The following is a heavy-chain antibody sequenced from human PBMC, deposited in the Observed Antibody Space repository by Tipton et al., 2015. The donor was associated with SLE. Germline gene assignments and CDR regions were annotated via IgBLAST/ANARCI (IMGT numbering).Heavy chain of an antibody. CDR1: GITFSDHY. CDR3: RFWSGSHSRDY. V-gene: IGHV3-72*01. Sequence: SLRLSCAASGITFSDHYLDWVRQAPGKGLEWVGRIRNKYDGYSTDYAAAVIGRSIISRDDSTSSMNLQVNSLKTEDTATYYCRFWSGSHSRDYWGQGTLVTVSS. D-gene: IGHD3-3*01. CDR2: IRNKYDGYST. J-gene: IGHJ4*02.